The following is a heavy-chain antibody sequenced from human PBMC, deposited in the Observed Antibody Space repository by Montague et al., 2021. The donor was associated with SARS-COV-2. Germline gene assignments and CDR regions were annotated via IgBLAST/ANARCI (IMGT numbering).Heavy chain of an antibody. V-gene: IGHV4-39*01. Sequence: SETLSLTCTVSGGSISSSSYYWGWIRQPPGKGLEWIGSIYYSGSTYYNPSLKSRVTISVDTSKNQFSLKLSSVTAADTAVYYCARNNRRPKYIVVVPAPHVFDIWGQGTMVTVSS. CDR2: IYYSGST. J-gene: IGHJ3*02. CDR3: ARNNRRPKYIVVVPAPHVFDI. CDR1: GGSISSSSYY. D-gene: IGHD2-2*01.